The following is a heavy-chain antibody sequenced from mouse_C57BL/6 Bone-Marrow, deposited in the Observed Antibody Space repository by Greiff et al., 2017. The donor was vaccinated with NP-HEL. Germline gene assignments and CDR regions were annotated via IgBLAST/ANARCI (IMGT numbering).Heavy chain of an antibody. CDR2: IDPSDSYT. Sequence: QVQLQQSGAELVKPGASVKLSCKASGYTFTSYWMQWVKQRPGQGLEWIGEIDPSDSYTNYNQKFKGKATLTVDTSSSPAYMQLSSLTSEDSAVYYCARNGYYVGYAMDYWGQGTSVTVSS. CDR3: ARNGYYVGYAMDY. V-gene: IGHV1-50*01. J-gene: IGHJ4*01. D-gene: IGHD2-3*01. CDR1: GYTFTSYW.